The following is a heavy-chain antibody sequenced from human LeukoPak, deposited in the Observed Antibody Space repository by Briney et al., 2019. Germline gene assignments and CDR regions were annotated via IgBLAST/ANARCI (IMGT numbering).Heavy chain of an antibody. Sequence: PSETLSLTCTVSGGSISSSSYYWGWIRQPPGKGLEWIGTIYYSGSTYYNPSLKSRVTISVDTSKNQFSLKLSSVTAADTAVYYCAKYGYSYGPYYFDYWGQGTLVTVSS. CDR2: IYYSGST. CDR3: AKYGYSYGPYYFDY. D-gene: IGHD5-18*01. J-gene: IGHJ4*02. CDR1: GGSISSSSYY. V-gene: IGHV4-39*01.